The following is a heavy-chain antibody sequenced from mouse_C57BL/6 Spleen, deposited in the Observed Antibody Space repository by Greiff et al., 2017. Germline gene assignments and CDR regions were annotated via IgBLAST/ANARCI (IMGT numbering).Heavy chain of an antibody. V-gene: IGHV3-6*01. CDR3: ARPYGNWYFDV. Sequence: EVQLQESGPGLVKPSQSLSLPCSVTGYSITSGYYWNWIRQFPGNKLEWMGYISYDGSNNYNPSLKNRISITRDTSKNQFFLKLNSVTTEDTATYYCARPYGNWYFDVWGTGTTVTVSS. J-gene: IGHJ1*03. CDR2: ISYDGSN. CDR1: GYSITSGYY. D-gene: IGHD2-1*01.